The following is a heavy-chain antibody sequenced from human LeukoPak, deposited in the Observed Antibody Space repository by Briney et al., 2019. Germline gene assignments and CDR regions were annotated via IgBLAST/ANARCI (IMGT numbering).Heavy chain of an antibody. V-gene: IGHV3-15*01. D-gene: IGHD2-2*01. CDR3: TTVEGYCSSTSCYDY. CDR1: GFTFSNAW. Sequence: GGSLRLSCAASGFTFSNAWMSWVRQAPGKGLEWVGRIKSKTDGGTTDYAAPVKGRFTISRDDSKNTLYLQMNSLKTEDTAVYYCTTVEGYCSSTSCYDYWGQGTLDTVSS. J-gene: IGHJ4*02. CDR2: IKSKTDGGTT.